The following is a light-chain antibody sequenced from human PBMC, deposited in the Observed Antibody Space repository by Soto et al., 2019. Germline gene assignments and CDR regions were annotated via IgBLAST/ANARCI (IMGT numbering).Light chain of an antibody. CDR2: DAS. Sequence: DIEMTQSPSSLSASVGDRVTITCQASQDISNYLNWYQQKTGRAPKLLIYDASSLESGVSLRFSGSGSGTHFTFTISSLQPDDIATYYCQQYEDFPLTFGQGTRLDIK. J-gene: IGKJ5*01. CDR3: QQYEDFPLT. CDR1: QDISNY. V-gene: IGKV1-33*01.